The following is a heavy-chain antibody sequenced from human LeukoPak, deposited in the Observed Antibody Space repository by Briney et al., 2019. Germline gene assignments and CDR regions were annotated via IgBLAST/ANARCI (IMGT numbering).Heavy chain of an antibody. D-gene: IGHD6-13*01. Sequence: SETLSLTCAVYGGSFSGYYWSWIRQPPGKGLEWIGEINHSGSTNYNPSLKSRVTISVDTSKNQFSLKLSSVTAADTAVYYCARGRGKRARSWYEDYWGQGTLVTVSS. CDR1: GGSFSGYY. V-gene: IGHV4-34*01. CDR3: ARGRGKRARSWYEDY. CDR2: INHSGST. J-gene: IGHJ4*02.